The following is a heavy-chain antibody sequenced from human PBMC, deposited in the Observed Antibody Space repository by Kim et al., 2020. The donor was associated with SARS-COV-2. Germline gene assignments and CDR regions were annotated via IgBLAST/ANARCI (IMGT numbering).Heavy chain of an antibody. V-gene: IGHV3-30*03. Sequence: GGSLRLSCAASGFTFSSYGMHWVRQAPGKGLEWVAVISYDGSNKYYADSVKGRFTISRDNSKNTLYLQMNSLRAEDTAVYYCTIIGVVSLNWFDPWGQGTLVTVSS. CDR3: TIIGVVSLNWFDP. J-gene: IGHJ5*02. CDR1: GFTFSSYG. CDR2: ISYDGSNK. D-gene: IGHD3-3*01.